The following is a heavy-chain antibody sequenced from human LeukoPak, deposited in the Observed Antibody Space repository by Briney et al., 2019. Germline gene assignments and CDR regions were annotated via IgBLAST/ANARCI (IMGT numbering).Heavy chain of an antibody. CDR2: ISGSGGST. J-gene: IGHJ4*02. V-gene: IGHV3-23*01. D-gene: IGHD3-22*01. Sequence: TGGSLRLSCAASGFTFSSSAMSWVRQAPGKGLEWGSDISGSGGSTYYADSVKGRFTISRDNSKNTLYLQMNSLRAEDTAVYYCAKDSTTIVVVIPDYWGQGTLVTVSS. CDR3: AKDSTTIVVVIPDY. CDR1: GFTFSSSA.